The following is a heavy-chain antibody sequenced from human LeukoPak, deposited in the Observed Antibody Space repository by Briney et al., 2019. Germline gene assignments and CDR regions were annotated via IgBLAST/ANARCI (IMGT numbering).Heavy chain of an antibody. CDR3: AKSGVWYGEYYFDY. CDR2: IYYNGNT. V-gene: IGHV4-59*01. J-gene: IGHJ4*02. CDR1: GGSISSFY. Sequence: KPSETPSLTCPVFGGSISSFYWGWIRQPPREGLGWIGYIYYNGNTNYNPSLKSRVTISIDTSKNEFSLNLSSVTAADTAVYYCAKSGVWYGEYYFDYWGQGTLVTVSS. D-gene: IGHD3-10*01.